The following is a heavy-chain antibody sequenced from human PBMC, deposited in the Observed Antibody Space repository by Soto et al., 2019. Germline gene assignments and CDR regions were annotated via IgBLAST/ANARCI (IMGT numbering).Heavy chain of an antibody. CDR1: GYTFTSYG. CDR2: ISAYNGNT. J-gene: IGHJ6*02. Sequence: ASVKVSCKAFGYTFTSYGISWVRQAPGQGLEWMGWISAYNGNTNYAQKLQGRVTMTTDTSTSTAYTELRSLRSDDTAVYYCARDTVLRYFDWSPNYYYGMDVWGQGTTVTVSS. D-gene: IGHD3-9*01. V-gene: IGHV1-18*01. CDR3: ARDTVLRYFDWSPNYYYGMDV.